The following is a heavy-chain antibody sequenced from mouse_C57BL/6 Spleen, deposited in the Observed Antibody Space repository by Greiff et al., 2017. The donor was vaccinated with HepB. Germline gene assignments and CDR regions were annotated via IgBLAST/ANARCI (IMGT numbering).Heavy chain of an antibody. D-gene: IGHD2-1*01. Sequence: EVQRVESGPGLVKPSQSLSLTCSVTGYSITSGYYWNWIRQFPGNKLEWMGYISYDGSNNYNPSLKNRISITRDTSKNQFFLKLNSVTTEDTATYYCARLLAYAMDYWGQGTSVTVSS. J-gene: IGHJ4*01. CDR2: ISYDGSN. V-gene: IGHV3-6*01. CDR1: GYSITSGYY. CDR3: ARLLAYAMDY.